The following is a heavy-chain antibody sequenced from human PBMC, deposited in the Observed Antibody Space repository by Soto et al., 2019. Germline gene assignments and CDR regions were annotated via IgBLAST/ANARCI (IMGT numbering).Heavy chain of an antibody. D-gene: IGHD3-16*01. CDR1: GFILRTYW. CDR2: INQDGSEK. J-gene: IGHJ6*02. V-gene: IGHV3-7*01. CDR3: SRSPAFGTDYGMDV. Sequence: EVRLAESGGGLVQPGGSLRLSCAASGFILRTYWMTWVRQAPGKGLEWVASINQDGSEKYYVDSVKGRLTISRDNTKNSLYLQMNSLRTEDTAAYYCSRSPAFGTDYGMDVWGQGTTVTVSS.